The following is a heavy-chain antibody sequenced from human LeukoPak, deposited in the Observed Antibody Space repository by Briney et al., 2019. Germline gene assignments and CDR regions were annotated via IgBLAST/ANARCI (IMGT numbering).Heavy chain of an antibody. V-gene: IGHV4-39*01. Sequence: PSETLSLTCTVSGGSISSITYSWGWIRQPPGKGLEWIGNSYYSGSPYYNPSLQSRVTISVDMSNNQLSLHLSSVTAADTAVYYCARRHGGSYYVEHWFDPWGQGTLVTVSS. CDR3: ARRHGGSYYVEHWFDP. D-gene: IGHD1-26*01. CDR1: GGSISSITYS. J-gene: IGHJ5*02. CDR2: SYYSGSP.